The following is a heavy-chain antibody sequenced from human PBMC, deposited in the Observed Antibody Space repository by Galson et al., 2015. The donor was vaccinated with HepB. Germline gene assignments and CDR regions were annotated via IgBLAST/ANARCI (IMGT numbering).Heavy chain of an antibody. D-gene: IGHD3-9*01. V-gene: IGHV3-15*01. CDR2: IKSKTDGGTT. CDR1: GVTVSNAW. CDR3: TTGLTGF. J-gene: IGHJ4*02. Sequence: SLRLSCAASGVTVSNAWMTWVRQAPGKGLEWLGLIKSKTDGGTTDYAAPVKGRVTISRDDSNNTLYLQMNSLKTEDTAFYYCTTGLTGFWGRGTLVTVSS.